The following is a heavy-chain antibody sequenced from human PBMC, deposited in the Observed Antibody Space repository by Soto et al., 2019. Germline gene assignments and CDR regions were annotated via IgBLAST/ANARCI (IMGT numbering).Heavy chain of an antibody. V-gene: IGHV1-69*02. Sequence: QVQLVQSGAEVKKPGSSVKVSCKASGGTFSSYTISWVRQAPGQGLEWMGRIIPILGIANYAQKFQGRVTITADKSTSTACMELSSLRSEDTAVYYCARTYGDPSGITMVRGVIAGWFDPWGQGTLVTVSS. CDR1: GGTFSSYT. J-gene: IGHJ5*02. CDR2: IIPILGIA. D-gene: IGHD3-10*01. CDR3: ARTYGDPSGITMVRGVIAGWFDP.